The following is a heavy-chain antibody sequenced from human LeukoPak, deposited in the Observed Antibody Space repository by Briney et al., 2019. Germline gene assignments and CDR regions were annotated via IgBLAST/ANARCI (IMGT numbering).Heavy chain of an antibody. J-gene: IGHJ4*02. D-gene: IGHD3-22*01. V-gene: IGHV5-51*01. Sequence: GESLKISCKVSGYSFTNYWIGWVRQMPGKGLELMANIYPGDSVTRYSPSFQGQVTIPADRSLSTAYLQWGSLESSDTAMYYCARRGSGYYFDYWGQGTLVTVSS. CDR2: IYPGDSVT. CDR1: GYSFTNYW. CDR3: ARRGSGYYFDY.